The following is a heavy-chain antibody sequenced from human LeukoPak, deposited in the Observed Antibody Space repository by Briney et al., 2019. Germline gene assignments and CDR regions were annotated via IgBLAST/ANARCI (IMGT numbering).Heavy chain of an antibody. V-gene: IGHV3-30*18. CDR3: AKGAVTTLKNWYLDL. J-gene: IGHJ2*01. D-gene: IGHD4-17*01. Sequence: GGSLRLSCAASGFTLSNYGIHWVRQARGKGLEWVAVISYDGTRPYYTDSAKGHFTISRDNSKSTVYLQMSTLRADDTAVYYCAKGAVTTLKNWYLDLWGRGTLVTVSS. CDR2: ISYDGTRP. CDR1: GFTLSNYG.